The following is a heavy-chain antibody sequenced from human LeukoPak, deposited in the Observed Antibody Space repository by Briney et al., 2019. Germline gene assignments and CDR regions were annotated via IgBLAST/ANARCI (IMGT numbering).Heavy chain of an antibody. CDR1: GGSFSGYY. J-gene: IGHJ4*02. CDR2: INHSGST. Sequence: SETLSLTCAVYGGSFSGYYWSWIRQPPGKGLERIGEINHSGSTNYNPSLKSRVTISVDTSKNQFSLKLSSVTAADTAVYYCARGVVVVAATFDYWGQGTLVTVSS. V-gene: IGHV4-34*01. CDR3: ARGVVVVAATFDY. D-gene: IGHD2-15*01.